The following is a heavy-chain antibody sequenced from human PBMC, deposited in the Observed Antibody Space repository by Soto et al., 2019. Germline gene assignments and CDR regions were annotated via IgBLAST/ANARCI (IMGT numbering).Heavy chain of an antibody. CDR1: GFTFSTYW. CDR3: ARGWGYFYSSSFPSPYAMAV. Sequence: GGSLRLSCAASGFTFSTYWMSWVRQAPGKGLEWVANIKEDGSEKYYVDSVEGRFTISRDNAKNSLYLQMTSLRAEDTALYYCARGWGYFYSSSFPSPYAMAVWGQGITVTLS. V-gene: IGHV3-7*01. CDR2: IKEDGSEK. J-gene: IGHJ6*02. D-gene: IGHD2-2*01.